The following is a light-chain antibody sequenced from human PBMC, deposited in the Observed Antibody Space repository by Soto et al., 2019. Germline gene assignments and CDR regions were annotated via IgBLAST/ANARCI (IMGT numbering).Light chain of an antibody. V-gene: IGKV3-15*01. CDR1: QSVTSNY. CDR3: QQYYNWWT. Sequence: EIVLTQSPGTLSLSPGERATLSCRASQSVTSNYLAWYQQKPGQAPRLLIYGASTRVTGIPARFSGSGSGTEFTLTISSLQSEDFAVYHCQQYYNWWTFGQGTKVDIK. J-gene: IGKJ1*01. CDR2: GAS.